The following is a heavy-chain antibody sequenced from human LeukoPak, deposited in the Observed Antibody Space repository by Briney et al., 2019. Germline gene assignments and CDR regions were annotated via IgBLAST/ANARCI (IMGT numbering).Heavy chain of an antibody. CDR1: GFTFSACE. D-gene: IGHD3-3*01. Sequence: GGSLRLSCAISGFTFSACELTWVRQAPGKGLEWVSIIYSGDSTYYADSVKGRFTISRDNSKNTLYLQMNSLRAEDTAVYYCARVFWEKDGFIGAFDIWGQGTMVTVSS. CDR3: ARVFWEKDGFIGAFDI. J-gene: IGHJ3*02. CDR2: IYSGDST. V-gene: IGHV3-66*01.